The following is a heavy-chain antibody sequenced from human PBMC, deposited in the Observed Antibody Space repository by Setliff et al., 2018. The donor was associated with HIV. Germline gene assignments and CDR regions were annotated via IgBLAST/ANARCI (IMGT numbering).Heavy chain of an antibody. D-gene: IGHD6-13*01. CDR3: ARGIAAVGVGGFDY. J-gene: IGHJ4*02. Sequence: ASVKVSCKASGYTFTNNGINWVRQAPGQGLEWMGWMNPNSGNTGYAQKFQGRVTITRNTSISTAYMELSSLRSEDAAVYYCARGIAAVGVGGFDYWSQGTLVTVSS. CDR2: MNPNSGNT. V-gene: IGHV1-8*03. CDR1: GYTFTNNG.